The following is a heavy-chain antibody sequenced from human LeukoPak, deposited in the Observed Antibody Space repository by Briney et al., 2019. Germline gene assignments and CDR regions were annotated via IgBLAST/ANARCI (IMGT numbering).Heavy chain of an antibody. CDR3: ARNDYGGYDAFDV. D-gene: IGHD4-23*01. J-gene: IGHJ3*01. CDR2: MNPNSGNT. CDR1: GYTLTNYD. V-gene: IGHV1-8*01. Sequence: ASVKVSCKASGYTLTNYDINWVRQATGQGLEWMGWMNPNSGNTGFAQKFQDRVTMTRNTAARTAYMELSSLRSEDTAIYYCARNDYGGYDAFDVWGQGTMVAVSP.